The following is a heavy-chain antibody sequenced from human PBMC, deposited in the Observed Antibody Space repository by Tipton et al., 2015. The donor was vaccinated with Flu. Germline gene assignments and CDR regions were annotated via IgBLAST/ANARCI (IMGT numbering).Heavy chain of an antibody. D-gene: IGHD5-24*01. V-gene: IGHV3-73*01. CDR2: IRSKANNYAT. J-gene: IGHJ4*02. Sequence: LVQSGGGLVQPGGSLKLSCAASGFTFSGSAMHWVRQASGKGLEWVGRIRSKANNYATAYAASVKGRFTISRDDSKNKVYLQMNSLKTEDTALYYCSKKDDWGQGTLVTVSS. CDR1: GFTFSGSA. CDR3: SKKDD.